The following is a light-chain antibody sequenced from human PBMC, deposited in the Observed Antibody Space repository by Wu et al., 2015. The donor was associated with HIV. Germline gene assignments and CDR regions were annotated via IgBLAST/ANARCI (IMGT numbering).Light chain of an antibody. CDR2: AAS. J-gene: IGKJ4*01. CDR3: QQRSNWPPGLT. CDR1: QSISSN. V-gene: IGKV3-11*01. Sequence: EIVLTQSPATLSVSPGQRATLSCRASQSISSNLAWYQQRPGQAPRLLIYAASSRAAGIPARFSGSGSGTEFTLTISSLEPEDFAVYYCQQRSNWPPGLTFGGGTKVEIK.